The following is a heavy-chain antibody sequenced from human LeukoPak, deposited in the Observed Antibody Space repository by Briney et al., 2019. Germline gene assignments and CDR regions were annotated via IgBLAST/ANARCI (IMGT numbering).Heavy chain of an antibody. CDR1: GFTFSSYA. J-gene: IGHJ4*02. V-gene: IGHV3-23*01. CDR3: ANIVVVTAILSVDY. D-gene: IGHD2-21*02. CDR2: ISGSGAST. Sequence: GSLRLSCAASGFTFSSYAMSWVRQAPGKGLEWVSAISGSGASTSHADSVKGRFTISRDNSKNTLYLQMNSLRAEDTAVYYCANIVVVTAILSVDYWGQGTLVTVSS.